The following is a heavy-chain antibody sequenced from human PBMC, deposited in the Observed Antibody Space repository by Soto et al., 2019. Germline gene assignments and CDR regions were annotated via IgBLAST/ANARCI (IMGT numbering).Heavy chain of an antibody. Sequence: QVQLVQSGAEARVPGASVKVSCKASGYSFTGLDINWVRQTTGQGLEWMGWMEPSSGRTGYAQKFQGRVTMTRYTSINTAYMELSSLTSDDTAFYYCARGVTAGVDYWGQGTLVTVSS. V-gene: IGHV1-8*01. J-gene: IGHJ4*02. CDR2: MEPSSGRT. D-gene: IGHD1-26*01. CDR3: ARGVTAGVDY. CDR1: GYSFTGLD.